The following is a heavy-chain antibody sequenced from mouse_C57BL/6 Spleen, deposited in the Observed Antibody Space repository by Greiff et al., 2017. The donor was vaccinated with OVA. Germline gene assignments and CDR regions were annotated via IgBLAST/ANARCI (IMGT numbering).Heavy chain of an antibody. D-gene: IGHD1-1*01. V-gene: IGHV1-55*01. CDR2: IYPGSGST. CDR1: GYTFTSYW. CDR3: ARDGTTVVEGSFDY. Sequence: QVQLQQPGAELVKPGASVKMSCKASGYTFTSYWITWVKQRPGQGLEWIGDIYPGSGSTNYNEKFKSKATLTVDTSSSTAYMQLSSLTSEDSAVYYCARDGTTVVEGSFDYWGQGTTLTVSS. J-gene: IGHJ2*01.